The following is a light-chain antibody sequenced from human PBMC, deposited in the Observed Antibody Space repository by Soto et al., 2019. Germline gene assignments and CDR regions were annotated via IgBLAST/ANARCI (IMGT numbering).Light chain of an antibody. J-gene: IGKJ2*01. Sequence: EIVMTQSPATLSVSPGERVILSCRASQSVSNNLAWYQQKPGQAPRLLIYGASTRATGFPARFSGSGSGTEFTLTISSLQSEDFAVYYCQQHINWPYTFGQGTKLEIK. CDR1: QSVSNN. CDR3: QQHINWPYT. CDR2: GAS. V-gene: IGKV3-15*01.